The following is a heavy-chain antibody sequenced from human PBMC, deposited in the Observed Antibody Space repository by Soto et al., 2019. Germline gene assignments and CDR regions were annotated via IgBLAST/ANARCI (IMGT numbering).Heavy chain of an antibody. CDR1: GGSFSGYY. D-gene: IGHD2-15*01. J-gene: IGHJ5*02. V-gene: IGHV4-34*01. Sequence: SETLSLTCAVYGGSFSGYYWSWIRQPPGKGLEWIGEINHSGSTNYNPSLKSRVTISVDTSKNQFSLKLSSVTAADTAVYYCARKGGYCSGGSCYGSRWFDPWGQGTLVTV. CDR2: INHSGST. CDR3: ARKGGYCSGGSCYGSRWFDP.